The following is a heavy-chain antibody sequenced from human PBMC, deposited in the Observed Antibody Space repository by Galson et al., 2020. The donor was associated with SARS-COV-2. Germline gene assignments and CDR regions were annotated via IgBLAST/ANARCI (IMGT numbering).Heavy chain of an antibody. D-gene: IGHD3-22*01. V-gene: IGHV3-21*01. CDR1: GFTFSSYS. CDR3: ARGVAGDYYDSSGYQRNFDY. Sequence: GESLKISCAASGFTFSSYSMNWVRQAPGKGLEWVSSISTRSSYKYYADSVKGRFSVSRDNAENSLSLQMNSLRAEDTAVYFCARGVAGDYYDSSGYQRNFDYWGQGTLVTVS. CDR2: ISTRSSYK. J-gene: IGHJ4*02.